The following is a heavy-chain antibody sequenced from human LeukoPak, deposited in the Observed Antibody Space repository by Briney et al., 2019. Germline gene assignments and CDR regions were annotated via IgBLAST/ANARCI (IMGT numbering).Heavy chain of an antibody. CDR2: ISYDGSNK. V-gene: IGHV3-30*01. CDR1: GFTFSSYA. J-gene: IGHJ3*02. CDR3: ARDPISIPGAFDI. Sequence: PGGSLRLSCAASGFTFSSYAMHWVRQAPGKGLEWVAVISYDGSNKYYADSVKGRFTISRDNSKNTLYLQMNSLRAEDTAVYYCARDPISIPGAFDIWGQGTMVTVSS.